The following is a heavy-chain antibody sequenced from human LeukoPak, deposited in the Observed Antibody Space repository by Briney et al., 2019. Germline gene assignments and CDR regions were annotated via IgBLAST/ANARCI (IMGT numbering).Heavy chain of an antibody. CDR3: ARDPYDFWSGLEPYFDY. Sequence: GASVKVSCKASGYTFTGYYMHWVRQAPGQGLEWTGWINPNSGGTNYAQKFQGWVTMTRDTSISTAYMELSRLRSDDTAVYYCARDPYDFWSGLEPYFDYWGQGTLVTVSS. CDR2: INPNSGGT. V-gene: IGHV1-2*04. J-gene: IGHJ4*02. D-gene: IGHD3-3*01. CDR1: GYTFTGYY.